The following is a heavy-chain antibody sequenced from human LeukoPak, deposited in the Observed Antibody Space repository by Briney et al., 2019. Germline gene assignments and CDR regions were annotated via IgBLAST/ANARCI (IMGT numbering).Heavy chain of an antibody. Sequence: ASVKVSCTASGYSFPRYGIPWVRQAPGQGLEWLGWISASNGNTNYAQKLQGRVTMTSDTSTSTAYMDLRSLTPDDTAFYYCARYPLSYTGNWHYFFDYWGQGTLLTVSS. V-gene: IGHV1-18*01. J-gene: IGHJ4*02. CDR1: GYSFPRYG. CDR2: ISASNGNT. D-gene: IGHD1-7*01. CDR3: ARYPLSYTGNWHYFFDY.